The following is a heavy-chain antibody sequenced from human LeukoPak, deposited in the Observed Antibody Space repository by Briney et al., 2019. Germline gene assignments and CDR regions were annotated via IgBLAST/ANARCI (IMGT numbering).Heavy chain of an antibody. CDR2: IIPIFGTA. Sequence: ASVKVSCKASVGTFSSYAISWVRQAPGQGLEWMGGIIPIFGTANYTQKFQGRVTITADESTSTAYMELSSLRSEDTAVYYCAVAYCGGDCKYYFDYWGQGTLVTVSS. V-gene: IGHV1-69*13. CDR1: VGTFSSYA. CDR3: AVAYCGGDCKYYFDY. J-gene: IGHJ4*02. D-gene: IGHD2-21*02.